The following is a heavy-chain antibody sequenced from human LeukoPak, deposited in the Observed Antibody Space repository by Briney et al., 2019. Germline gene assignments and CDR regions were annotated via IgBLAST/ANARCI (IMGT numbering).Heavy chain of an antibody. V-gene: IGHV3-74*01. CDR3: ARDCGASGCDY. J-gene: IGHJ4*02. CDR1: GFTFSSYW. CDR2: ISDDGSRT. D-gene: IGHD5-12*01. Sequence: PGGSLRLSCAASGFTFSSYWMHWVRQAPGEGLVWVSRISDDGSRTTNANSVKGRFTISRDNAKNTVYMQMNSLGVEDTAVYYCARDCGASGCDYWGQGTLVTVSS.